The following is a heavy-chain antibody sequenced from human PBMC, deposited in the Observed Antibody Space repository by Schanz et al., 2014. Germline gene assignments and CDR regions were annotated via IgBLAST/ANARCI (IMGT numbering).Heavy chain of an antibody. CDR1: GFGFSSYS. J-gene: IGHJ4*02. Sequence: EVQLVESGGGLIQPGGSLRLSCAASGFGFSSYSMNWVRQAPGKGLEWVSYVSRSTPDIYYADSVKGRFTMSRDNAKNSVFLQMNSLRAEDTAVYYCVSVYDSSGYVSFNYWGQGTLVTVSS. V-gene: IGHV3-48*01. D-gene: IGHD3-22*01. CDR2: VSRSTPDI. CDR3: VSVYDSSGYVSFNY.